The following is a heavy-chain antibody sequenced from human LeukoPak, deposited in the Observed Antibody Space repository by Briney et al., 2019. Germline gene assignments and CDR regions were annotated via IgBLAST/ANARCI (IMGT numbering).Heavy chain of an antibody. CDR3: ARDPLRGGQLETYNRFDP. CDR1: GFTFSSYA. D-gene: IGHD5-12*01. Sequence: GGSLRLSCAASGFTFSSYAMHWVRQAPGKGLEWVAVISYDGSNKYYADSVKGRFTISRDNSKNTLYLQMNSLRAEDTAVYYCARDPLRGGQLETYNRFDPWGQGTLVTVSS. J-gene: IGHJ5*02. V-gene: IGHV3-30-3*01. CDR2: ISYDGSNK.